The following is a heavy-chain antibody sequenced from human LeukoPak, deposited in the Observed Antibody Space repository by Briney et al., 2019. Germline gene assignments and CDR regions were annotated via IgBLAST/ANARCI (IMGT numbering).Heavy chain of an antibody. CDR1: GVSISSNSYY. CDR3: ARQDRASDHGSGSYSRSFNP. V-gene: IGHV4-39*07. CDR2: IDYSGST. Sequence: SKTLSLTCTVSGVSISSNSYYWGWIRQPPGQGLEGIGTIDYSGSTYYNPSLKSRVTISVDTSKTQFSMMLTSVTAADTAVYYCARQDRASDHGSGSYSRSFNPWGLGTLVTVPS. J-gene: IGHJ5*02. D-gene: IGHD3-10*01.